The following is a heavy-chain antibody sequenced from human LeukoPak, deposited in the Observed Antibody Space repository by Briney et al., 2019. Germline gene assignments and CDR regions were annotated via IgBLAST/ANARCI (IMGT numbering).Heavy chain of an antibody. CDR3: ARGYGRDGYRTLDY. CDR2: IHYNVTT. D-gene: IGHD5-24*01. CDR1: GGSISSYY. Sequence: SETLSLTCTVSGGSISSYYWSWIRQAPGKGLEWIGYIHYNVTTNYNPSLKSRVTISVDTSKNHLSLKLNSVTAADTAVYYCARGYGRDGYRTLDYWGQGTLVTVSS. V-gene: IGHV4-59*08. J-gene: IGHJ4*02.